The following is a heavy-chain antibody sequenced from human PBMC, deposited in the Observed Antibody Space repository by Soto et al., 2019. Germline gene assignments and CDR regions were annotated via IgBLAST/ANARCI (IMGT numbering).Heavy chain of an antibody. Sequence: NPSETLSLTCTVSGGSISSTNHYWGWIWQPPGKGLEWIGDIYYSGMTHYNPSLKSRVTISVDTSKNQFSLELSSVTAADTAVYYCARHGYYYDSTGYYYFIWGQGTLVTVSS. D-gene: IGHD3-22*01. J-gene: IGHJ4*02. CDR2: IYYSGMT. CDR3: ARHGYYYDSTGYYYFI. V-gene: IGHV4-39*01. CDR1: GGSISSTNHY.